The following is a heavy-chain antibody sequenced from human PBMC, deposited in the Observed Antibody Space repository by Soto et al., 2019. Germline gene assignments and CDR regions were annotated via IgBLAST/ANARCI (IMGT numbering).Heavy chain of an antibody. CDR1: GFTFSSYS. Sequence: GGSLRLSCAASGFTFSSYSMNWVRQAPGKGLEWVSSISSSSSYIYYADSVKGRFTISRDNAKNSLYLQMNSLRAEDTAVYYCARGRIVATILDYWGQGTLVTVSS. V-gene: IGHV3-21*01. J-gene: IGHJ4*02. D-gene: IGHD5-12*01. CDR3: ARGRIVATILDY. CDR2: ISSSSSYI.